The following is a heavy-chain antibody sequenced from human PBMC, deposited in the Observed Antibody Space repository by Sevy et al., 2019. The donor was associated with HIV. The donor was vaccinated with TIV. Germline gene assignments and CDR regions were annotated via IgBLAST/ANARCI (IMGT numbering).Heavy chain of an antibody. CDR3: TAIYYGVRHLFHDFAWGSHRYRDAFDL. V-gene: IGHV4-39*01. J-gene: IGHJ3*01. CDR2: ISYSGSS. D-gene: IGHD3-16*02. Sequence: SETLSLTCTVSGGSINTIAYYWGWVRQPPGKGLEWIGSISYSGSSYYNPSLKSRVTISVDTSKNQFSLNLSTVTAADTGTAPDTAIYYGVRHLFHDFAWGSHRYRDAFDLWGQGTLVTVSS. CDR1: GGSINTIAYY.